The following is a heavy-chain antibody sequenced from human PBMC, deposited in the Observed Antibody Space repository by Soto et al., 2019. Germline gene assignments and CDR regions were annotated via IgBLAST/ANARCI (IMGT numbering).Heavy chain of an antibody. J-gene: IGHJ6*02. CDR3: ARAGYSYAHGYYYGMDV. CDR2: ISSSGSTI. D-gene: IGHD5-18*01. CDR1: GFTFSNYY. V-gene: IGHV3-11*01. Sequence: GGSLSLSCAASGFTFSNYYMGWFSQAPGRGLEWVSYISSSGSTIYYADSVKGRFTISRGNATNSLYLQMNSLRAEDTAVYYCARAGYSYAHGYYYGMDVWGQGTTVTVSS.